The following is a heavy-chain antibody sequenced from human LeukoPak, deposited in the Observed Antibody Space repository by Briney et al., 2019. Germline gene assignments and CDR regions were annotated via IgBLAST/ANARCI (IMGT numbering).Heavy chain of an antibody. V-gene: IGHV3-30-3*01. Sequence: GGSLRLSCAASGFTFSSYAMSWVRQAPGKGLEWLAFISYDGSNKYYADSVKGRFTISRDDSKNTLYLQMNSLRAEDTTVYYCARGATGAYDAFDIWGQGTTVTVSS. CDR2: ISYDGSNK. D-gene: IGHD1-26*01. CDR1: GFTFSSYA. J-gene: IGHJ3*02. CDR3: ARGATGAYDAFDI.